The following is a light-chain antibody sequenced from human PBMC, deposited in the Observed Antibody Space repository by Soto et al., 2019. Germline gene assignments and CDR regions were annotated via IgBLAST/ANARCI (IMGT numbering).Light chain of an antibody. CDR3: QHYHSQPNT. Sequence: DILLIQSPASLSASVGDRITITCRASENIFKFLAWYQQRSGSAPNLLIYAASDLARGVPSSFSGSGSGTEFTLTIDNLQPNDSATYFCQHYHSQPNTFGGGTQVDVK. CDR2: AAS. J-gene: IGKJ4*01. CDR1: ENIFKF. V-gene: IGKV1-5*01.